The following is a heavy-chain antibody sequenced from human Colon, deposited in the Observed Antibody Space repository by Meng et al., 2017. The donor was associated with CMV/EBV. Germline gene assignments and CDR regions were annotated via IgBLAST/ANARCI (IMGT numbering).Heavy chain of an antibody. CDR2: INTNTGNP. V-gene: IGHV7-4-1*02. J-gene: IGHJ4*02. D-gene: IGHD3-16*01. CDR3: SASFDY. Sequence: ASVKVYCNASGYTFSNYHVNWVRQAPGQGLEWMGWINTNTGNPTYAQGFIGRFVFSLATSISTAYLQISGLKAEDTAVYYCSASFDYWGQGTLVTVSS. CDR1: GYTFSNYH.